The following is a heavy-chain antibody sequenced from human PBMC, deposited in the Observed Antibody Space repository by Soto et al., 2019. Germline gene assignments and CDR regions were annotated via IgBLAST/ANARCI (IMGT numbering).Heavy chain of an antibody. CDR3: ARDLESSGSWYVLDY. Sequence: GGSLRLSCAASGFTFSSYGMHWVRQTPGKGLEWVAVIWYDGSNKYYADSVKGRFTISRDDSKNTLYLQMDSLRAEDTAVFYCARDLESSGSWYVLDYWGQGTLVTVSS. J-gene: IGHJ4*02. D-gene: IGHD6-13*01. CDR2: IWYDGSNK. CDR1: GFTFSSYG. V-gene: IGHV3-33*01.